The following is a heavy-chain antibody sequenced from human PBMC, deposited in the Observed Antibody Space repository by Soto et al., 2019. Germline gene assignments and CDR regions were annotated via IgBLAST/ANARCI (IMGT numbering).Heavy chain of an antibody. CDR1: GYSFTTYG. Sequence: QVQLVQSRGEVKKPGASVKVSCKTSGYSFTTYGISWVRQAPGQGLEWMGWISGYNGNTNYAQKLQGRVTMTTDTSTSTAYMELRSLRSDDTAVYYCAREGPAPYYYYGRDVWGQGSTVTVSS. CDR3: AREGPAPYYYYGRDV. V-gene: IGHV1-18*01. J-gene: IGHJ6*02. CDR2: ISGYNGNT.